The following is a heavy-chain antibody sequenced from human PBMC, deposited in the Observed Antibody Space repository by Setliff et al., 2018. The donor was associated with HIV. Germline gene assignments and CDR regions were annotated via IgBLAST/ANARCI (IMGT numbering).Heavy chain of an antibody. CDR3: ARYNWNPLGYRFDY. J-gene: IGHJ4*02. D-gene: IGHD1-20*01. CDR2: IKQDGSEK. V-gene: IGHV3-7*03. CDR1: GFTFCSYW. Sequence: GGSLRLSCAASGFTFCSYWMSWVRQAPGKGLEWVANIKQDGSEKYYVDSVKGRFTISRDNAKNSLYLQMNSLRAEDTVGYYCARYNWNPLGYRFDYWGQGTLVTVSA.